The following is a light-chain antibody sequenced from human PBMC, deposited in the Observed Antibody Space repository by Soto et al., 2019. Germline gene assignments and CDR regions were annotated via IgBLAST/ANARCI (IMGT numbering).Light chain of an antibody. CDR3: QQYNIYSWT. V-gene: IGKV3D-15*01. CDR2: GAS. CDR1: QSVNIY. J-gene: IGKJ1*01. Sequence: EVVMTQSPAALSVSPGERASLSCRASQSVNIYLAWYQQKPGQAPRLLIFGASSRATGIPARFSGSGSGTEFTLTISSLQPDDFATYYCQQYNIYSWTFGQGTKVDIK.